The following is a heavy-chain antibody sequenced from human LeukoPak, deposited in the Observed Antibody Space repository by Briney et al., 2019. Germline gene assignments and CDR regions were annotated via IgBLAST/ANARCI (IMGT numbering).Heavy chain of an antibody. J-gene: IGHJ4*02. Sequence: HPGGSLRLSCAGSGFTFSSYAMIWVRQAPGKGLEWVSAVGGRGTNTFYADSVKGRFTISRDNSKNTLYLQMNSLRAEDTAVYYCARGPYDSSGYYLSTRHPHDYWGQGTLVTVSS. CDR3: ARGPYDSSGYYLSTRHPHDY. CDR2: VGGRGTNT. V-gene: IGHV3-23*01. CDR1: GFTFSSYA. D-gene: IGHD3-22*01.